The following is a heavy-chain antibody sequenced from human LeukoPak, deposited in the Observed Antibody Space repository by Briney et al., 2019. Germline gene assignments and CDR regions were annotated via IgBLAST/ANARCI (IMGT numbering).Heavy chain of an antibody. D-gene: IGHD6-13*01. CDR2: ISDSGGST. V-gene: IGHV3-23*01. CDR3: AKLDSSSWYLFWY. CDR1: GFTFSSYA. Sequence: PGGSLRLSCAASGFTFSSYAMSWVRQAPGKGLEWVSAISDSGGSTYYADSVKGRFTISRDNSKNTLYLQMNSLRAEDTAVYYCAKLDSSSWYLFWYWGQGTLVTVSS. J-gene: IGHJ4*02.